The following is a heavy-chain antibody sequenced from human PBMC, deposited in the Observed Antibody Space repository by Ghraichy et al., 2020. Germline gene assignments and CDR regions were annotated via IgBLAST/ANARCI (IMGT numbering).Heavy chain of an antibody. CDR2: INPSGGST. Sequence: ASVKVSCKASGYTFTSYYMHWVRQAPGQGLEWMGIINPSGGSTSYAQKFQGRVTMTRDTSTSTVYMELSSLRSEDTAVYYCARDRSGDSSGSPVYFDYWGQGTLVTVSS. CDR3: ARDRSGDSSGSPVYFDY. V-gene: IGHV1-46*03. CDR1: GYTFTSYY. D-gene: IGHD3-22*01. J-gene: IGHJ4*02.